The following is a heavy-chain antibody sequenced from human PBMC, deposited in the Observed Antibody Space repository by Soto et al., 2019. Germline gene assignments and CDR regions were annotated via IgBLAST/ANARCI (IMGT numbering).Heavy chain of an antibody. CDR2: IKPDGSEK. CDR3: AGDASGSLYGMDV. J-gene: IGHJ6*02. Sequence: PGXSLRLSCAASGFTFSSYWMSWVHQAPGKGLEWVANIKPDGSEKWYVDSVKGRFTISRDNAKNSLYLQVNSLTAEDTAVYYCAGDASGSLYGMDVWGQGTTVTVSS. CDR1: GFTFSSYW. V-gene: IGHV3-7*01. D-gene: IGHD3-10*01.